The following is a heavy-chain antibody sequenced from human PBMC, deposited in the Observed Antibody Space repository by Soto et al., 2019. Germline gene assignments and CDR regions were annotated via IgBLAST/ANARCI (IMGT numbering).Heavy chain of an antibody. V-gene: IGHV3-23*01. Sequence: GGSLRLSCAASGFTFSSYAMSWVRQAPGKGLEWVSAISGSGARTYYADSVKGRFTISRDNSKNTLYLQMNSLRAEDTAVYYCANEGQLLHYFDYWGQGTLVTVSS. D-gene: IGHD2-2*01. CDR2: ISGSGART. J-gene: IGHJ4*02. CDR3: ANEGQLLHYFDY. CDR1: GFTFSSYA.